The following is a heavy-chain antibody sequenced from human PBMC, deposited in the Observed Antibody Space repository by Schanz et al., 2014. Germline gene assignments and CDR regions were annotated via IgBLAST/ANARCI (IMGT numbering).Heavy chain of an antibody. V-gene: IGHV3-23*01. J-gene: IGHJ6*03. CDR1: GFTFSNYA. Sequence: EVQLLESGGGLVQPGGSLRLSCAASGFTFSNYAMGWVRQTPGKGLEWVSTLSGSGAGTFYADSVKGRFTISRDNSENTLYLQMNSLRAEDTAVYYCARDAVALVTEYFMDVWGKGTPVTVSS. CDR2: LSGSGAGT. CDR3: ARDAVALVTEYFMDV. D-gene: IGHD2-15*01.